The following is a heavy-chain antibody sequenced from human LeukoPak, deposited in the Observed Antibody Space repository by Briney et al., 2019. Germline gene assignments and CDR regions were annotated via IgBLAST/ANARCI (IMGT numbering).Heavy chain of an antibody. Sequence: GASVKVSCKASGYTFTGYYMHWVRQAPGQGLEWMGWINPNSGGTNYAQKLQGRVTMTRDTSISTAYMELSRLRSDDTAVYYCACRGYYYDSSGCYFDYWGQGTLVTVSS. V-gene: IGHV1-2*02. J-gene: IGHJ4*02. CDR3: ACRGYYYDSSGCYFDY. D-gene: IGHD3-22*01. CDR1: GYTFTGYY. CDR2: INPNSGGT.